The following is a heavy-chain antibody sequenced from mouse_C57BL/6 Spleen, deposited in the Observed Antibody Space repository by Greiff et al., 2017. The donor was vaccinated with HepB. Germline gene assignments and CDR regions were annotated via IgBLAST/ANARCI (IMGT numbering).Heavy chain of an antibody. CDR2: IWSDGST. CDR3: ARHGGNYNYYAMDY. CDR1: GFSLTSYG. V-gene: IGHV2-6-1*01. Sequence: VHLVESGPGLVAPSQSLSITCTVSGFSLTSYGVHWVRQPPGKGLEWLVVIWSDGSTTYNSALKSRLSISKDNSKSQVFLKMNSLQTDDTAMYYCARHGGNYNYYAMDYWGQGTSVTVSS. J-gene: IGHJ4*01. D-gene: IGHD2-1*01.